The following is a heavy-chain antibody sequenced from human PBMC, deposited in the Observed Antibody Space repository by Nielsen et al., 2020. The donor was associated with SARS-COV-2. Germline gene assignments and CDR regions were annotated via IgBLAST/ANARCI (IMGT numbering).Heavy chain of an antibody. Sequence: GESLKISCKGSGYSFTSYWISWVRQMPGKGLEWMGRIDPSDSYTNYSPSFQGHVTISADKSISTAYLQWSSLKASDTAMYYCASGRYDSSGYAVQTDVWGQGTTVTVSS. D-gene: IGHD3-22*01. V-gene: IGHV5-10-1*01. CDR3: ASGRYDSSGYAVQTDV. CDR1: GYSFTSYW. J-gene: IGHJ6*02. CDR2: IDPSDSYT.